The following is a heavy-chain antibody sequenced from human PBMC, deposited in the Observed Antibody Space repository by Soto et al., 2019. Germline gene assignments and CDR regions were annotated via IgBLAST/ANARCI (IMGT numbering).Heavy chain of an antibody. CDR1: GFTFTDHY. CDR3: AREIRRDYYYYYPLDV. J-gene: IGHJ6*02. Sequence: GGSLRLSCLASGFTFTDHYMDWVRQAPGTGLEWIARTKNKPNNYTTTYAASVKGRFTISRDDSESSLYLQMNNLKTEDTAVYYCAREIRRDYYYYYPLDVWGQGTTVTVSS. V-gene: IGHV3-72*01. CDR2: TKNKPNNYTT.